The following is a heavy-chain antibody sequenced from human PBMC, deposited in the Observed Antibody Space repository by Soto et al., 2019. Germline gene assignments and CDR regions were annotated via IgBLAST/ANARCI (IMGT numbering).Heavy chain of an antibody. D-gene: IGHD3-9*01. J-gene: IGHJ4*02. V-gene: IGHV2-5*01. CDR3: AHSTHDTSVDS. CDR1: GLSVSPTGAV. Sequence: QITLKESGPTLVKATQTRTLTCTFSGLSVSPTGAVVGWVRQPPGKGLEWVAFIYLYDDKRYSPSLKSRLTSTKDSSKSRVVLTMTNMAPEDTGTYYCAHSTHDTSVDSRGQGTLCTVSS. CDR2: IYLYDDK.